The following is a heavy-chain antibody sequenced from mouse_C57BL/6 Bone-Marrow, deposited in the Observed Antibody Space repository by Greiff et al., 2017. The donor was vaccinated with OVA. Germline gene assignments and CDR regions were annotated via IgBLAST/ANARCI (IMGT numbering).Heavy chain of an antibody. V-gene: IGHV5-2*01. CDR3: ARHPRPHFDY. CDR1: EYAFTSYD. D-gene: IGHD3-2*02. J-gene: IGHJ2*01. Sequence: EVQLQESGGGLVQPGESLKLSCESTEYAFTSYDMSWVRKTPEKRLELVAAINSDGGSTYYPDSMERRFTISRDNTNKTLYLQMSRLRSEDTALYYGARHPRPHFDYWGQGTTLTVSS. CDR2: INSDGGST.